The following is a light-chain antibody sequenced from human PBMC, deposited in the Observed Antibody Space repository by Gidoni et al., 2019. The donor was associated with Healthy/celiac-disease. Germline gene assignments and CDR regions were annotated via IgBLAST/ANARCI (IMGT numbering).Light chain of an antibody. CDR1: QVISSW. Sequence: DIQLTQSPSSVSASVGDRVTITCRASQVISSWLAWYQQKPGKAPKILIYAASSLHSGVPSRFSGSGSGTDFTLTISSRQPEDFATYYCQQANSFPITFGQGTRLEIK. J-gene: IGKJ5*01. CDR2: AAS. V-gene: IGKV1-12*01. CDR3: QQANSFPIT.